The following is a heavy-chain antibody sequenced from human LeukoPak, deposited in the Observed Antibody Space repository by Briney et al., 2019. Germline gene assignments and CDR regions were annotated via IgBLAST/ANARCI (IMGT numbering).Heavy chain of an antibody. J-gene: IGHJ5*02. CDR2: VSGSGGST. CDR3: AKDRGRPPANPASNWFDP. D-gene: IGHD6-25*01. CDR1: GFTFSSYA. Sequence: GGSLRLSCAASGFTFSSYAMSWVRQAPGKGLEWVSAVSGSGGSTYYADPVKGRFTISRDNSKNTLYLQMNSLRAEDTAVYYCAKDRGRPPANPASNWFDPWGQGTLVTVSS. V-gene: IGHV3-23*01.